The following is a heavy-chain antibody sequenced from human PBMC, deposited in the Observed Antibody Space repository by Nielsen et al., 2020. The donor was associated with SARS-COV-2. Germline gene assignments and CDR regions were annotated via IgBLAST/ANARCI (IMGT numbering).Heavy chain of an antibody. CDR1: GGSVSSNDW. CDR2: VSHGGSI. V-gene: IGHV4-4*02. Sequence: SETLSLTCAVSGGSVSSNDWWTWVRQSPGKGLEWIGEVSHGGSINYNPSRKSRVTLSMAKSKRQFSLRLTSVSAADTAVYFCARGDLVVVPSPILGLGPFFYYFYLDVWGKGTTVIVSS. D-gene: IGHD2-2*01. CDR3: ARGDLVVVPSPILGLGPFFYYFYLDV. J-gene: IGHJ6*03.